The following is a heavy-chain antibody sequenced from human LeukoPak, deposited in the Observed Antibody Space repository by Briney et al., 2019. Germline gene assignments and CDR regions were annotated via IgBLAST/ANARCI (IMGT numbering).Heavy chain of an antibody. J-gene: IGHJ4*02. CDR3: ARGITMAN. V-gene: IGHV3-7*04. Sequence: GGSLRLSCAASGFTFSNYWMAWVRQAPGKGLEWVANIKQDGSERDYVDSVKGRFTISRDDAKNSLYLQMNSLRAEDTAVYYCARGITMANWGQGTLVTVSS. CDR1: GFTFSNYW. CDR2: IKQDGSER. D-gene: IGHD3-10*01.